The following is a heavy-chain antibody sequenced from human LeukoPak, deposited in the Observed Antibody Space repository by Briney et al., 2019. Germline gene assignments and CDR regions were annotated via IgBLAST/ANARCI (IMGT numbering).Heavy chain of an antibody. CDR2: INPSGGST. Sequence: ASVTVSCKASGYTFISYYMHWVRQAPGQGLEWMGIINPSGGSTSYAQKFQGRVTMTRDTSTSTVYMELSSLRSEDTAVYYCARDKARYCSSTSCYPYYMDVWGKGTTVTISS. CDR1: GYTFISYY. D-gene: IGHD2-2*01. J-gene: IGHJ6*03. V-gene: IGHV1-46*01. CDR3: ARDKARYCSSTSCYPYYMDV.